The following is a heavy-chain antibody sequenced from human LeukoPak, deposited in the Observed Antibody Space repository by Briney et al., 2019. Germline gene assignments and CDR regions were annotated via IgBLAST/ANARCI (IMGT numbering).Heavy chain of an antibody. Sequence: PSQTLSLTCTVSGGSISSGDYYWSWIRQPPGKGLEWIGYIYYSGSTYYNPSLKSRVTISVDTSKNQFSLKLSSVTAADTAVYYCARANPEYCSSTSCYKGVYYFDYWGQGTLVTVSS. CDR3: ARANPEYCSSTSCYKGVYYFDY. CDR2: IYYSGST. D-gene: IGHD2-2*02. V-gene: IGHV4-30-4*01. CDR1: GGSISSGDYY. J-gene: IGHJ4*02.